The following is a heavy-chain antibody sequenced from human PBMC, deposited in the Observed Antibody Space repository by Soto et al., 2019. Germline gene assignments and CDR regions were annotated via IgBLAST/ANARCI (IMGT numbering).Heavy chain of an antibody. CDR3: ARVNDYVWGSYRYQSVASGNWFDP. J-gene: IGHJ5*02. CDR2: IYYSGST. V-gene: IGHV4-39*07. D-gene: IGHD3-16*02. Sequence: PSETLSLTCTVSGGSISSSSYYWGWIRQPPGKGLEWIGSIYYSGSTYYNPSLKSRVTISVDTSKNQFSLKLSSVTAADTAVYYCARVNDYVWGSYRYQSVASGNWFDPWGQGTLVTVSS. CDR1: GGSISSSSYY.